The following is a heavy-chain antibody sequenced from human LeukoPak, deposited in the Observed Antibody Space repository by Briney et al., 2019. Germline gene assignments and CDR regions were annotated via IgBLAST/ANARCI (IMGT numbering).Heavy chain of an antibody. V-gene: IGHV3-74*01. CDR1: GFTFSSYW. Sequence: GSLRLSCAASGFTFSSYWMHWVRQAPGKGLVWVSRSNNDGSSTTYADSVKGRFTISRDNAKNTLYLQMNSLRAEDTAVYYCARVGSGYDTFDYWGQGTLVTVSS. D-gene: IGHD5-12*01. J-gene: IGHJ4*02. CDR2: SNNDGSST. CDR3: ARVGSGYDTFDY.